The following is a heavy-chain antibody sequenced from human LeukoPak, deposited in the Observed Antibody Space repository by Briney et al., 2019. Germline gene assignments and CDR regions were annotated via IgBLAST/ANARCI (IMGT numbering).Heavy chain of an antibody. CDR2: IYTSGST. CDR1: GGSISSYY. J-gene: IGHJ3*02. D-gene: IGHD4-17*01. V-gene: IGHV4-4*07. Sequence: KTSETLSLTCTVSGGSISSYYWRWIRQPAGKGLEWIGRIYTSGSTNYNPSLKSRVTMSVDTSKNQFSLKLSSVTAADTAVYYCARDDYGDYLYAFDIWGQGTMVTVSS. CDR3: ARDDYGDYLYAFDI.